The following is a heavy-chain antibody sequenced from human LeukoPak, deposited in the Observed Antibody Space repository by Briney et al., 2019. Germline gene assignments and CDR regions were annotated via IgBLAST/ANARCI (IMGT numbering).Heavy chain of an antibody. CDR3: AKHKENHGDSCLDDY. V-gene: IGHV3-23*01. D-gene: IGHD4-17*01. J-gene: IGHJ4*02. CDR2: INYSDGKT. Sequence: PGGSLRLSCSGSGFTFSIYAMNWVRQAPGKGLEWVSGINYSDGKTSYADSVKGRFTISRDNSRNTLYLQMNSLRVEDTAVYYCAKHKENHGDSCLDDYWGQGTLVTVSS. CDR1: GFTFSIYA.